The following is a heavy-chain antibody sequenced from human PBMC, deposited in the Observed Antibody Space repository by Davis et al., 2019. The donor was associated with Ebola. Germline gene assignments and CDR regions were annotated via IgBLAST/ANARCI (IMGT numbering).Heavy chain of an antibody. CDR1: GFTFSSYA. CDR2: ISYDGSNK. D-gene: IGHD3-16*01. CDR3: ARDYDRDWFDP. J-gene: IGHJ5*02. Sequence: PGGSLRLSCAASGFTFSSYAMHWVRQAPGKGLEWVAVISYDGSNKYYADSVKGRFTISRDNSKNTLYLQMNSLRAEDTAVYYCARDYDRDWFDPWGQGTLVTVSS. V-gene: IGHV3-30*04.